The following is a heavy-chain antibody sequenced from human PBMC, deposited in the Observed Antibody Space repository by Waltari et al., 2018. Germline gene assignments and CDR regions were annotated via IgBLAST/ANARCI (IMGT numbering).Heavy chain of an antibody. CDR2: ISGSGGST. Sequence: EVQLLESGGGLVQPGGSLSRSCAASGFPFSRHALCWVRQAPGKGLEWVSAISGSGGSTYYADSVKGRFTISRDNSKNTLYLQMNSLRAEDTAVYYCAKVNRGSYYFDYWGQGTLVTVSS. CDR3: AKVNRGSYYFDY. J-gene: IGHJ4*02. CDR1: GFPFSRHA. V-gene: IGHV3-23*01. D-gene: IGHD1-26*01.